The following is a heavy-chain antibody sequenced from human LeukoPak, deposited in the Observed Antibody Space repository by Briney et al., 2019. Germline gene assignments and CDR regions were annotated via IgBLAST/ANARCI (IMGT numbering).Heavy chain of an antibody. CDR2: IYYSGST. Sequence: SETLSLTCTVSGGSISSYYWSWIRQPPGKGLEWIGYIYYSGSTNYNPSLKSRVTISVDTSKNQFSLKLSSVTAADTAVYYCARVGAARREYYFDYWGQGTLVTVSS. V-gene: IGHV4-59*01. D-gene: IGHD1-26*01. J-gene: IGHJ4*02. CDR3: ARVGAARREYYFDY. CDR1: GGSISSYY.